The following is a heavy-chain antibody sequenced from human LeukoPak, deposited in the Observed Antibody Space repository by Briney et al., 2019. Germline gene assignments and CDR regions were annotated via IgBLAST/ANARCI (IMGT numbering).Heavy chain of an antibody. D-gene: IGHD6-13*01. V-gene: IGHV1-69*13. CDR3: ARAIAAAAVWFDP. Sequence: GASVKVSCKASEGTFSSYAISWVRQAPGQGLEWMGGIIPIFGTANYAQKFQGRVTITADESTSTAYMELSSLRSEDTAVYYCARAIAAAAVWFDPWGQGTLVTVSS. CDR1: EGTFSSYA. J-gene: IGHJ5*02. CDR2: IIPIFGTA.